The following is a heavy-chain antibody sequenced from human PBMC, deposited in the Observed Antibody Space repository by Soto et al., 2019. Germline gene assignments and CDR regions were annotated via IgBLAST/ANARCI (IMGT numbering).Heavy chain of an antibody. CDR2: ISSSSSTI. J-gene: IGHJ5*02. CDR3: ARGTIYRNYPSSWFDP. Sequence: EVQLVESGGGLVQPGGSLRLSCAASGFTFSSYSMNWVRQAPGKGLEWVSYISSSSSTIYYADSVKGRFTISRDNAKNSLYLQMNSLRAEDTAVYYCARGTIYRNYPSSWFDPWGQGTLVTVSS. D-gene: IGHD4-4*01. CDR1: GFTFSSYS. V-gene: IGHV3-48*01.